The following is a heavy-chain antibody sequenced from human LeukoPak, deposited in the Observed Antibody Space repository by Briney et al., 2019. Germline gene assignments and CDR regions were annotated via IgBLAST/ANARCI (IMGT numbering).Heavy chain of an antibody. CDR1: GGSISSYY. CDR2: IYTSGST. D-gene: IGHD3-3*01. CDR3: ARDWSYYDFWSGQNYYYYYMDV. J-gene: IGHJ6*03. Sequence: SETLSLTCTVSGGSISSYYWSWIRQPAGKGLEWVGRIYTSGSTNYNPSLKSRVTMSVDTSKNQFSLKLSSVTAADTAVYYCARDWSYYDFWSGQNYYYYYMDVWGKGTTVTVSS. V-gene: IGHV4-4*07.